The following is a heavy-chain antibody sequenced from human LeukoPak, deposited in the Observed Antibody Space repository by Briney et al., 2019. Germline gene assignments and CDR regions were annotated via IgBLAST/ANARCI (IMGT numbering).Heavy chain of an antibody. CDR1: GFNFSSYS. J-gene: IGHJ3*02. D-gene: IGHD4-17*01. Sequence: PGGSLRLSCAASGFNFSSYSMNWVRQAPGKGLEWVSSISSSSSYIYYADSVKGRFTISRDNAKNSLYLQMNSLRAEDTAVYYCARYRVTTTADAFDIWGQGTMVTVSS. V-gene: IGHV3-21*01. CDR3: ARYRVTTTADAFDI. CDR2: ISSSSSYI.